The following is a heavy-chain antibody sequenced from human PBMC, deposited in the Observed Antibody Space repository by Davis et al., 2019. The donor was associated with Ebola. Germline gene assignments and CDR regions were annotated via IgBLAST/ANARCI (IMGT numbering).Heavy chain of an antibody. CDR2: ISAYSGNT. CDR3: ARDGKPGYFIEY. J-gene: IGHJ4*02. V-gene: IGHV1-18*01. Sequence: ASVKVSCKASGYTFTSYGISWVRQAPGQGLEWMGWISAYSGNTNYAQKLQGRVILTTDTSTSTAYMELRSLGYDDTAVYYCARDGKPGYFIEYWGQGTLVTVSS. D-gene: IGHD4-23*01. CDR1: GYTFTSYG.